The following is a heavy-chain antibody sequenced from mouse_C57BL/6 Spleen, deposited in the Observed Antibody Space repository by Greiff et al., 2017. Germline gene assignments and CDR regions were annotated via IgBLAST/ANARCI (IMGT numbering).Heavy chain of an antibody. Sequence: VQRVESGAELVKPGASVKISCKASGYAFSSYWMNWVKQRPGKGLEWIGQIYPGDGDTNYNGKFKGKATLTADKSSSTSYMQLSSLTSEDSAVYFCARTPVVAPPFDYWGQGTTLTVSS. V-gene: IGHV1-80*01. CDR2: IYPGDGDT. D-gene: IGHD1-1*01. CDR1: GYAFSSYW. J-gene: IGHJ2*01. CDR3: ARTPVVAPPFDY.